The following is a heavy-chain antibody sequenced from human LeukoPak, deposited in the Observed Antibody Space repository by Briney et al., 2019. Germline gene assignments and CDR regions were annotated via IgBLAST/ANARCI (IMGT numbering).Heavy chain of an antibody. D-gene: IGHD2-8*01. CDR1: RFTFSSYD. J-gene: IGHJ3*02. V-gene: IGHV3-48*03. Sequence: PGGSLRLSCAASRFTFSSYDMNWVLQAPGKGLELVSYISGSGIKHYADSVKGRFTISRDNAKNSLYLQMNSLRVEDTAVYYCAREDRGVAFDIWGQGTTVTV. CDR3: AREDRGVAFDI. CDR2: ISGSGIK.